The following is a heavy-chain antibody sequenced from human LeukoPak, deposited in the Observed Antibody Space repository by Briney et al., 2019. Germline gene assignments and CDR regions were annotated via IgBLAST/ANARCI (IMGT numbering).Heavy chain of an antibody. CDR3: ARGYGGNSGYFDY. Sequence: TGGSLRLSCAASGFTFSSYSMNWVRQAPGKGLEWVSSISSSSSYIYYADSVKGRFTISRDNAKNSLYLQMNSLRAEDTAVYYCARGYGGNSGYFDYWGQGTLVTVSS. CDR2: ISSSSSYI. J-gene: IGHJ4*02. V-gene: IGHV3-21*01. D-gene: IGHD4-23*01. CDR1: GFTFSSYS.